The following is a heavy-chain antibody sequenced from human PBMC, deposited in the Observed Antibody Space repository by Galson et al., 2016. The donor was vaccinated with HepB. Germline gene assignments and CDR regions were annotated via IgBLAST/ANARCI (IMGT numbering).Heavy chain of an antibody. D-gene: IGHD2-15*01. Sequence: SETLSLTCTVSGASISRSSYYWGWIRQSPGKGLEWIGSITYGGRASYNPALQSRVIISADTANNRFSLNLTSATAADTAMYYCASRSCNGASCSPGWGQGTPVTVSS. J-gene: IGHJ4*02. V-gene: IGHV4-39*02. CDR1: GASISRSSYY. CDR2: ITYGGRA. CDR3: ASRSCNGASCSPG.